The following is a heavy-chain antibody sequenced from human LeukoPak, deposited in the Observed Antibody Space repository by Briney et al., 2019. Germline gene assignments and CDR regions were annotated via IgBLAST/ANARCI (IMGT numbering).Heavy chain of an antibody. CDR2: ISGSGGST. Sequence: PGGSLRLSCAASGFTFSSYAMSWVRQAPGKGLEWVSAISGSGGSTYYADSVKGRFTISRDNSKNTLYLQMDSLRAEDTAVYYCAKDRPTYYYDSSGYYEYFQHWGQGTLATVSS. CDR3: AKDRPTYYYDSSGYYEYFQH. D-gene: IGHD3-22*01. J-gene: IGHJ1*01. V-gene: IGHV3-23*01. CDR1: GFTFSSYA.